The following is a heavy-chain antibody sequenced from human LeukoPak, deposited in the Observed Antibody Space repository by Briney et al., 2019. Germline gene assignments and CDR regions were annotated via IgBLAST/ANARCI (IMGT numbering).Heavy chain of an antibody. CDR2: ISSSSSYI. V-gene: IGHV3-21*01. CDR3: AGYCSSTSCPGDFDY. CDR1: GFTFSSYS. Sequence: PGGSQRLSCAASGFTFSSYSMNWVRQAPGKGLEWVSSISSSSSYIYYADSVKGRFTISRDNAKNSLYLQMNSLRAEDTAVYYCAGYCSSTSCPGDFDYWGQGTLVTVSS. D-gene: IGHD2-2*01. J-gene: IGHJ4*02.